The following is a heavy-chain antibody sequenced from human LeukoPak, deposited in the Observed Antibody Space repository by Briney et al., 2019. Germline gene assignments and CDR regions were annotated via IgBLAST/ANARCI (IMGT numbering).Heavy chain of an antibody. V-gene: IGHV4-39*01. CDR2: IYYSGST. CDR3: ALREGDGYNYFGYYYYYMDV. Sequence: SETLSLTCTVSGGSISSSSYYWGWIRQPPGKGLEWIGSIYYSGSTYYNPSLKSRVTISVDTSKNQFSLKLSSVTAADTAVYYCALREGDGYNYFGYYYYYMDVWGKGTTVTISS. CDR1: GGSISSSSYY. J-gene: IGHJ6*03. D-gene: IGHD5-24*01.